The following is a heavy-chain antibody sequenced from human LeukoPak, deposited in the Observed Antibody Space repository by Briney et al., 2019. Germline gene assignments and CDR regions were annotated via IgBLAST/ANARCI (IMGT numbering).Heavy chain of an antibody. J-gene: IGHJ5*02. CDR1: GGSISSSSYY. Sequence: SETLSLTCTVSGGSISSSSYYWGWIRQPPGKGLEWIGSIYYSGSTYYNPSLKGRVTISVDTSKNQFSLKLSSVTAADTAVYYCARDAHYTMVRGVNWFDPWGQGTLVTVSS. CDR3: ARDAHYTMVRGVNWFDP. V-gene: IGHV4-39*07. CDR2: IYYSGST. D-gene: IGHD3-10*01.